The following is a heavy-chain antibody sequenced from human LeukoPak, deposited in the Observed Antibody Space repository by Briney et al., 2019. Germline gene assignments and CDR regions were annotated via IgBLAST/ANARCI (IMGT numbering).Heavy chain of an antibody. D-gene: IGHD2-21*02. CDR1: GFTFDDYG. CDR3: AKEVDCPSDCLFFHS. CDR2: INRRGHT. Sequence: GGSLRFSCAASGFTFDDYGMHWVRQAPGKGLEWVSLINRRGHTFYAGSVKGRFTISRDNSRNSVFLQMNSLRPEDTALYHCAKEVDCPSDCLFFHSWGQGTLVTVSS. J-gene: IGHJ4*02. V-gene: IGHV3-43*01.